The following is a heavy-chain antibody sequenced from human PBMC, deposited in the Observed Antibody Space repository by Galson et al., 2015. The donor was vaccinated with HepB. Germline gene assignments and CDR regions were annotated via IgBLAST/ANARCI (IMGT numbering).Heavy chain of an antibody. Sequence: SLRLSCAASGFTFSSYSMNWVRQAPGKGLEWVSYISSSSSTIYYADSVKGRFTISRDNAKNSLYLQMNSLRAEDTAAYYCARGSTPHYDFWSGYGMYDAFDIWGQGTMVTVSS. J-gene: IGHJ3*02. D-gene: IGHD3-3*01. CDR2: ISSSSSTI. CDR3: ARGSTPHYDFWSGYGMYDAFDI. V-gene: IGHV3-48*01. CDR1: GFTFSSYS.